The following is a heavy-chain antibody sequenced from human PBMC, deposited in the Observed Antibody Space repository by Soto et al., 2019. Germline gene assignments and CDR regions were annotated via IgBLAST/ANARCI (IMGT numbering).Heavy chain of an antibody. J-gene: IGHJ4*02. CDR1: GFTFSNYA. D-gene: IGHD3-22*01. CDR2: IVASGRIT. Sequence: PGGSLRLSCSTSGFTFSNYAMSWVRQAPGKGLDLVSAIVASGRITYYSASVKGRFTISRENSKTTLSLKMISLRAEDTAVYYCAKNLMSSGYYAGPFEYWGQGNLVSVSS. V-gene: IGHV3-23*01. CDR3: AKNLMSSGYYAGPFEY.